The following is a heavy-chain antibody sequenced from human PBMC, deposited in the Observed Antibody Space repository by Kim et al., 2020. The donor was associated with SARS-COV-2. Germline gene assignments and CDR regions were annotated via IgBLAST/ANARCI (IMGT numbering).Heavy chain of an antibody. CDR2: ISDTGTIT. V-gene: IGHV3-48*04. J-gene: IGHJ3*02. CDR1: GVTLSLYS. D-gene: IGHD2-15*01. Sequence: GGSLRLSCATSGVTLSLYSMNWVRQSPGKGLEWVSHISDTGTITKHADSVRGRFTISRDNAKNLLFLQMNGLRAEDTAVYYCVRENYWAVDIWGQGTMDTVSS. CDR3: VRENYWAVDI.